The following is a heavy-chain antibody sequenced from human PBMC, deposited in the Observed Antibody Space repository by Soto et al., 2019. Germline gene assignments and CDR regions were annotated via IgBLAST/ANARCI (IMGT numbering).Heavy chain of an antibody. J-gene: IGHJ6*02. CDR2: MNPGNGNT. CDR3: ARFYCSSTSCYYYYGMDV. CDR1: GYTFTNYY. V-gene: IGHV1-3*01. Sequence: ASVKVSCKASGYTFTNYYMHWVRQAPGQGLEWMGWMNPGNGNTKYAQTFQGRVTITRDTSASTAYMELSSLRSEDTAVYYCARFYCSSTSCYYYYGMDVWGQGTTVTVSS. D-gene: IGHD2-2*01.